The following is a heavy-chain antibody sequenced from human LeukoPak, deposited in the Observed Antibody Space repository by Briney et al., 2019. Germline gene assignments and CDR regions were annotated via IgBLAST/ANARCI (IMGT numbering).Heavy chain of an antibody. J-gene: IGHJ4*02. CDR3: ARDPLVQLCSCFDY. D-gene: IGHD5-18*01. V-gene: IGHV3-21*01. CDR1: GFTFSSYG. CDR2: ISSSSSYI. Sequence: PGGSLRLSCAASGFTFSSYGMNWVRQAPGKGLEWVSSISSSSSYIYYADSVKGRFTISRDNAKNSLYLQMNSLRAEDTAVYYCARDPLVQLCSCFDYWGQGTLVTVSS.